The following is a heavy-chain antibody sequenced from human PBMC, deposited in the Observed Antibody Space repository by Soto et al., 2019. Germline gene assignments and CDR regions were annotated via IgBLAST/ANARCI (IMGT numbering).Heavy chain of an antibody. D-gene: IGHD5-12*01. J-gene: IGHJ5*02. CDR2: IYYSGST. CDR3: ASRDGYDQCFGS. V-gene: IGHV4-59*08. Sequence: PSETLSLTCTVSGGSISSHYWSWIRQPPGQGLEWIGYIYYSGSTNYNPSLKSRVTISVDTSKSQFSLRLSAVTAADTAVYFCASRDGYDQCFGSWGQGALVNVSS. CDR1: GGSISSHY.